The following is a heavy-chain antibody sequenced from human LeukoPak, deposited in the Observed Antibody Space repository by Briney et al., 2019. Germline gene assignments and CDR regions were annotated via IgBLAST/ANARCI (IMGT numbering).Heavy chain of an antibody. J-gene: IGHJ6*03. D-gene: IGHD5-24*01. Sequence: SETLSLTCSVSGGFISSSSFYWAWIRQPPGKGLEWIGSFYYSGSTYYNPSLRSRVTISVDTSKNQFSLKLSSVTAADTAVYYCARGGRKQRWLFYYMDVWGKGTTVTVSS. CDR2: FYYSGST. CDR1: GGFISSSSFY. V-gene: IGHV4-39*07. CDR3: ARGGRKQRWLFYYMDV.